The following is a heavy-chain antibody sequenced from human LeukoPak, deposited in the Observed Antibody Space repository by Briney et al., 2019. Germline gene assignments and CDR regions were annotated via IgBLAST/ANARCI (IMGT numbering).Heavy chain of an antibody. V-gene: IGHV3-7*01. Sequence: PGGSLRLSCAASGFTFSSYWMSWVRQAPGKGLEWVANIKQDGSEKYYVDSVKGRFTISRDNAKNSLYLQMNSLRAEDTAVYYCARGNDYDFWSGSRYYFDYWGQGTLVTVS. CDR1: GFTFSSYW. D-gene: IGHD3-3*01. CDR3: ARGNDYDFWSGSRYYFDY. J-gene: IGHJ4*02. CDR2: IKQDGSEK.